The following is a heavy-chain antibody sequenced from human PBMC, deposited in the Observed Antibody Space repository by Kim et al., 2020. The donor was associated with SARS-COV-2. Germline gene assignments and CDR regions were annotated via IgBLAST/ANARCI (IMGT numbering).Heavy chain of an antibody. CDR1: GFNFDDSA. V-gene: IGHV3-9*01. Sequence: GGSLRLSCEASGFNFDDSAMHWVRQPPGKGLEWVSTISWNRNSVGYADSVKGRFTISRDNAKNSLYLQMNTLRTEDTALYYCAKGGSGWFYAMEVWGQGTTVTVAS. CDR3: AKGGSGWFYAMEV. D-gene: IGHD6-19*01. J-gene: IGHJ6*02. CDR2: ISWNRNSV.